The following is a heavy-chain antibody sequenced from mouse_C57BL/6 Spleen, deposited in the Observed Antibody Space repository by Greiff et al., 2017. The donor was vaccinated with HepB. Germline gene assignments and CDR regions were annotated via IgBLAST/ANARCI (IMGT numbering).Heavy chain of an antibody. CDR3: ARGGSSLSDY. V-gene: IGHV1-64*01. J-gene: IGHJ2*01. Sequence: QVQLQQPVAELVMPGASVKLSFNTSGYTFPSVWMHWVKQRPGQGLEWIGMLHPNSGSTNYNEKFKSKATLTVDKASSTAYMQRSSLTSEDSEVYDCARGGSSLSDYWEHGSTRTVSS. D-gene: IGHD6-1*01. CDR2: LHPNSGST. CDR1: GYTFPSVW.